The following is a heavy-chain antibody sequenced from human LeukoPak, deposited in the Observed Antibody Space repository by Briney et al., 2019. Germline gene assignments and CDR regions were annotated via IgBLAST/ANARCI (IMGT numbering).Heavy chain of an antibody. D-gene: IGHD3-10*01. V-gene: IGHV1-69*13. J-gene: IGHJ4*02. CDR3: ARGRFGLLWFGELER. Sequence: SVKVSCKASGYTFTSYDINWVRQAPGQGLRWMGGIIPIFGTTNYAQKFQGRVTITADESTSTAYMELSSLRSEDTAVFYCARGRFGLLWFGELERWGQGTLVTVSS. CDR1: GYTFTSYD. CDR2: IIPIFGTT.